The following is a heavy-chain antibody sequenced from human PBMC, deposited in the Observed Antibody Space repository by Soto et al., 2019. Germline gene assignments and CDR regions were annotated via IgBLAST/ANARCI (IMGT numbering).Heavy chain of an antibody. D-gene: IGHD6-19*01. J-gene: IGHJ5*02. V-gene: IGHV4-59*02. Sequence: SSETLSLTCTVSGDSVSSYFWSWIRQPPGKGLEWIGYMYFSGSTNYNPSLKTRVTISVDTSKNQFSLKLSSVTAADTAVYYCAREYSSGWAKWFDPWGQGTLVTVSS. CDR3: AREYSSGWAKWFDP. CDR1: GDSVSSYF. CDR2: MYFSGST.